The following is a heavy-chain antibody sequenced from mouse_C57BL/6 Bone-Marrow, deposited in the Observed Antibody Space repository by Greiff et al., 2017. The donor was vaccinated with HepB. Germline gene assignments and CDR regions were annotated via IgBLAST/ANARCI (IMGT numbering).Heavy chain of an antibody. CDR2: ISDGGSYT. Sequence: EVMLVESGGGLVKPGGSLKLSCAASGFTFSSYAMSWVRQTPEKRLEWVATISDGGSYTYYPDNVKGRFTISRDNAKNNLYLQMSHLKSEDTAMYYCARGDYYGSSYVAYWGQGTLVTVSA. J-gene: IGHJ3*01. CDR1: GFTFSSYA. CDR3: ARGDYYGSSYVAY. D-gene: IGHD1-1*01. V-gene: IGHV5-4*03.